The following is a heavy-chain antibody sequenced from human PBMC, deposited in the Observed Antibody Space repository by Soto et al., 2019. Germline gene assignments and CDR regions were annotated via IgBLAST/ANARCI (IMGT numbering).Heavy chain of an antibody. CDR1: GFTFSDHS. Sequence: GGSLRLSCVASGFTFSDHSMTWIRQAPGKGLEWVSSISGSGTSIYYTDSVKGRFTISRANADNSVFLQMNSLRAEDAAVYYCAREPVLLWFGELSGDYYYYYGMDVWGQGTTVTVSS. CDR2: ISGSGTSI. V-gene: IGHV3-11*01. D-gene: IGHD3-10*01. CDR3: AREPVLLWFGELSGDYYYYYGMDV. J-gene: IGHJ6*02.